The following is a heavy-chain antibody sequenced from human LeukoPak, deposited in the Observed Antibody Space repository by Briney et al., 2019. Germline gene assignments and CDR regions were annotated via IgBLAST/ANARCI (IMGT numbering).Heavy chain of an antibody. CDR3: AKVSGWDYYDSSGYDY. CDR1: GFSFSSYA. V-gene: IGHV3-23*01. CDR2: ISGSGGST. Sequence: TGGSLRLSCAASGFSFSSYAMSWVRQAPGKGLEWVSAISGSGGSTYYADSVKGRFTIARDNSKNTLYLQMNSLRAEDTAVYYCAKVSGWDYYDSSGYDYWGQGTLVTVSS. D-gene: IGHD3-22*01. J-gene: IGHJ4*02.